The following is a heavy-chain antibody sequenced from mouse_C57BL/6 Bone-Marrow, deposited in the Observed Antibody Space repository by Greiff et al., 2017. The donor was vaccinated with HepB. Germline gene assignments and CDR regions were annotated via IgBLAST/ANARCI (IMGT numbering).Heavy chain of an antibody. CDR2: INPNNGGT. CDR3: ARSDDYDSVYAMDY. D-gene: IGHD2-4*01. CDR1: GYTFTDYY. J-gene: IGHJ4*01. Sequence: EVQLQQSGPELVKPGASVKISCKASGYTFTDYYMNWVKQSHGKSLEWIGDINPNNGGTSYNQKFKGKATLTVDKSSSTAYMELRSLTSEDSAVYYCARSDDYDSVYAMDYWGQGTSVTVSS. V-gene: IGHV1-26*01.